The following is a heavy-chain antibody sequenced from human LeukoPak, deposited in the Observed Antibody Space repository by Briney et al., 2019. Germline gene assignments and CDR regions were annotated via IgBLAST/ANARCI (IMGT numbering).Heavy chain of an antibody. CDR2: TYYRSKWYN. CDR3: ARQYSSGWSYYYGLDV. D-gene: IGHD6-13*01. Sequence: SQTLSLTCALSGDSFSSNSAAWDWLRQSPSRGLEWLGRTYYRSKWYNDYAVSVKSRITINPDTSKNQFSLQLNSVTPEDTAVYYCARQYSSGWSYYYGLDVWGQGTTVTVSS. CDR1: GDSFSSNSAA. V-gene: IGHV6-1*01. J-gene: IGHJ6*02.